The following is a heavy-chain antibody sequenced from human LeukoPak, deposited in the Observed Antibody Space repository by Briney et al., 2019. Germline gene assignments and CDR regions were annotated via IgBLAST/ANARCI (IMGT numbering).Heavy chain of an antibody. D-gene: IGHD3-22*01. CDR2: IYYLGAT. CDR1: GGSISSDY. V-gene: IGHV4-59*01. CDR3: AKEGSSGLFDS. J-gene: IGHJ5*01. Sequence: SETLSLTCTVSGGSISSDYWSWIRQPPGKGLEWIGYIYYLGATNYNPSLESRVAISTDTSKTQFSLKVTSVTAADTAVYYCAKEGSSGLFDSWGHGILVTVSS.